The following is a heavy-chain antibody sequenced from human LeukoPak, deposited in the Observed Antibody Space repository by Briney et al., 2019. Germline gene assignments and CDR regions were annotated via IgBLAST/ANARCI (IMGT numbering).Heavy chain of an antibody. CDR3: ASAADYDILTGYLV. CDR1: GFTFSSYS. D-gene: IGHD3-9*01. Sequence: GGSLRLSCAASGFTFSSYSMNWVRQAPGKGLEWVSYISSSSSTTYYADSVKGRFTISRDNAKNSLYLQMNSLRAEDTAVYYCASAADYDILTGYLVWGQGTLVTVSS. V-gene: IGHV3-48*01. J-gene: IGHJ4*02. CDR2: ISSSSSTT.